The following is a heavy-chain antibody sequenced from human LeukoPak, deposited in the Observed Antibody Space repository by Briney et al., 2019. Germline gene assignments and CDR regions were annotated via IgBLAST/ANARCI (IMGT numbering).Heavy chain of an antibody. J-gene: IGHJ4*02. CDR2: IKSKTDGGTT. CDR3: YASYYDSRGYSNY. D-gene: IGHD3-22*01. CDR1: GFTFSNAW. Sequence: GGSLRLSCAASGFTFSNAWMSWVRQAPGKGLEWVGRIKSKTDGGTTDYAAPVKGRFTISRDDSKNTLYLQMNSLKTEDTAVYYCYASYYDSRGYSNYWGQGTLVTVSS. V-gene: IGHV3-15*01.